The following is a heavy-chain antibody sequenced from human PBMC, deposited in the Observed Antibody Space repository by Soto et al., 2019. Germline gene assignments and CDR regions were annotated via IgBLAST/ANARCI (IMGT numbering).Heavy chain of an antibody. CDR1: GYTFTSYY. J-gene: IGHJ4*02. CDR2: INPSGGST. D-gene: IGHD5-12*01. Sequence: QVQLVQSGAEVQKPGASVKVSCKASGYTFTSYYLHWVRQAPGQGLEWMGIINPSGGSTSYAQKFQGRVTMTRDTSTSTVYMDLSSLRSGDTAMYYCARDGGAATITDYRSIFDYWGQGTMVTVSS. CDR3: ARDGGAATITDYRSIFDY. V-gene: IGHV1-46*01.